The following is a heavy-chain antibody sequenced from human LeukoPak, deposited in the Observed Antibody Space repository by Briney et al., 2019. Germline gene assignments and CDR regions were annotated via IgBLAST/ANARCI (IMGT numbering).Heavy chain of an antibody. CDR2: ISSSGSTI. CDR3: ARDKGGSYILDY. D-gene: IGHD1-26*01. J-gene: IGHJ4*02. CDR1: GFTFSSYE. V-gene: IGHV3-48*03. Sequence: PGGSLRLSCAASGFTFSSYEMNWVRQAPGKGLEWVSYISSSGSTIYYADSVRGRFTISRDNAKNSLYLQMNSLRAEDTAVYYCARDKGGSYILDYWGQGTLVTVSS.